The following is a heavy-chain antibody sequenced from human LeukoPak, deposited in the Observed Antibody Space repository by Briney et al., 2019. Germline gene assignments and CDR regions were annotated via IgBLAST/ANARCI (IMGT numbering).Heavy chain of an antibody. CDR2: MNPNSGNT. D-gene: IGHD3-10*01. CDR3: ARGHRYYYGSGSYSIDY. Sequence: GASVNVSCKSSVYTFTSYDINCVRQATGQGLEWVGWMNPNSGNTGYAQKFQGRVTMTRNTSIRTAYMELSSMRSEDTAVYYCARGHRYYYGSGSYSIDYWGQGTLVTVSS. V-gene: IGHV1-8*01. J-gene: IGHJ4*02. CDR1: VYTFTSYD.